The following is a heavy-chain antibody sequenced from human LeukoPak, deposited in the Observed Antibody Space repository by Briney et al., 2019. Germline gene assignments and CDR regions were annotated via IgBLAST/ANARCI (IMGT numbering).Heavy chain of an antibody. D-gene: IGHD2-21*02. CDR2: MNPNSGNT. Sequence: ASVTVSCKASGCTFTSYDINWVRQATGQGLEWMGWMNPNSGNTGYAQKFQGRVTMTRNTSISTAYMELSSLRSEDTAVYYCARGLSYCGGDCYPDLFDYWGQGTLVTVSS. J-gene: IGHJ4*02. CDR1: GCTFTSYD. CDR3: ARGLSYCGGDCYPDLFDY. V-gene: IGHV1-8*01.